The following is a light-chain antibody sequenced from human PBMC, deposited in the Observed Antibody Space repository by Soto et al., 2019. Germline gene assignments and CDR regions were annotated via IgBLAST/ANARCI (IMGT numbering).Light chain of an antibody. CDR1: QSISNS. J-gene: IGKJ2*01. CDR2: GAS. V-gene: IGKV3-15*01. Sequence: ENVLTQSPDILSLSPGERVTLSCRASQSISNSLAWYQQKPGQAPSLLIYGASTRATGIPARFSGSGSGTEFTLTISSLQSEDSALYYCQQYNNWPPRTFGQGTKLEIK. CDR3: QQYNNWPPRT.